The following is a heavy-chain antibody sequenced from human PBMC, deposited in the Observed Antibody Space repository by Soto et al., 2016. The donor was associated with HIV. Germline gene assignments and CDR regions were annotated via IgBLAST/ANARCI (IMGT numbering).Heavy chain of an antibody. D-gene: IGHD3-10*01. Sequence: EVQLVESGGGLVQPGGSLRLSCAASGFTVSSNYMSWVRQAPGKGLEWVSVIYSGGSTYYADSVKGRFTISRDNSKNTLYLQMNSLRAEDTAVYYCAREGGSGSYYNFYYYYYGMVVWGQGTTVTVSS. CDR2: IYSGGST. V-gene: IGHV3-66*01. CDR3: AREGGSGSYYNFYYYYYGMVV. CDR1: GFTVSSNY. J-gene: IGHJ6*02.